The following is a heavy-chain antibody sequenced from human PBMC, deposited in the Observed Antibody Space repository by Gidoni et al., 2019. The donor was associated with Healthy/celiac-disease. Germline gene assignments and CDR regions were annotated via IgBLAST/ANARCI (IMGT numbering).Heavy chain of an antibody. CDR3: AKVISGPPDFDY. D-gene: IGHD2-15*01. V-gene: IGHV3-30*18. Sequence: APGKGLEWVAVISYDGSNKYYADSVKGRFTISRDNSKNTLYLQMNSLRAEDTAVYYCAKVISGPPDFDYWGQGTLVTVSS. J-gene: IGHJ4*02. CDR2: ISYDGSNK.